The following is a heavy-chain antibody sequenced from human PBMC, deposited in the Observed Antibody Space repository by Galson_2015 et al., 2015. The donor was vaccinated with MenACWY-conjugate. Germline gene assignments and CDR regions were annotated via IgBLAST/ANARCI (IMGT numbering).Heavy chain of an antibody. D-gene: IGHD2-21*01. CDR1: GFTISSYW. Sequence: SLRLSCAAPGFTISSYWMTWVRQAPGKGLEWVANIKQDGSATYYVDSVKGRFTISRDNAKNSLYLQVSSLRVEDTAVYYCTRQPESYSHGMDVWGQGTLVTVSS. J-gene: IGHJ4*02. V-gene: IGHV3-7*03. CDR2: IKQDGSAT. CDR3: TRQPESYSHGMDV.